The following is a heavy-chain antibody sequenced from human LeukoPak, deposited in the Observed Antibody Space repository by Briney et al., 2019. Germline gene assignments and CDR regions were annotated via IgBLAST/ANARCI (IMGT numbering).Heavy chain of an antibody. J-gene: IGHJ4*02. CDR2: IYYSGST. D-gene: IGHD1-1*01. Sequence: SETLSLTCAVYGGSFSGYYWSWIRQPPGKGLEWIGYIYYSGSTNYNPSLKSRVTISVDTSKNQFSLKLSSVTAADTAVYYCARGTTPWILSYFDYWGQGTLVTVSS. V-gene: IGHV4-59*01. CDR3: ARGTTPWILSYFDY. CDR1: GGSFSGYY.